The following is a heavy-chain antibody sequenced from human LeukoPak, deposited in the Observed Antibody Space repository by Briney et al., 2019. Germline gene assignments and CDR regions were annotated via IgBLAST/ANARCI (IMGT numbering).Heavy chain of an antibody. D-gene: IGHD2-2*01. J-gene: IGHJ4*02. CDR1: GYYFTNYW. CDR2: IYPGENNI. V-gene: IGHV5-51*01. CDR3: ARHITTSTTSSHFDS. Sequence: GKSLKISCKGSGYYFTNYWMAWVRQMPGKGLEYMGFIYPGENNIRYSPSFQGRVTISADKSINTAYLQWNSLRASDTAMYYCARHITTSTTSSHFDSWGQGTLVTVSS.